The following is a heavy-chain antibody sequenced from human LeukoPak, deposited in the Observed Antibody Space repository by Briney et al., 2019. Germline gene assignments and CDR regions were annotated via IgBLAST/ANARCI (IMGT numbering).Heavy chain of an antibody. J-gene: IGHJ6*02. CDR3: IRGVSGYYSYHAMDV. Sequence: PGGSLRLSCGASGYSFSSYWMHWVRQVPGKGLVWVSRINGAGTTTTYADSVKGRFTISRDNAKNTLSLEMDSLRVEDTAVYYCIRGVSGYYSYHAMDVWGQGTTVIVSS. CDR2: INGAGTTT. V-gene: IGHV3-74*01. CDR1: GYSFSSYW. D-gene: IGHD1-26*01.